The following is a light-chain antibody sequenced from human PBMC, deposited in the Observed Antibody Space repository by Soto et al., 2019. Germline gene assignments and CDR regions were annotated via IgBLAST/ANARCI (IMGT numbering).Light chain of an antibody. Sequence: QSVLTQPPSVSAAPGQKVTISCSGSSSNIRNNYVSWYQQLPATAPNLLIYDNNKRPSGIPDRFSGSKSGTSATLGITGLQTGDEADYYCGTWDSSLSAYVFGTGTKVTVL. J-gene: IGLJ1*01. CDR3: GTWDSSLSAYV. CDR2: DNN. CDR1: SSNIRNNY. V-gene: IGLV1-51*01.